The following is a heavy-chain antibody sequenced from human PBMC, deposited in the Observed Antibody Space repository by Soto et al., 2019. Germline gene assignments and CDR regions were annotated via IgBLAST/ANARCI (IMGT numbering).Heavy chain of an antibody. J-gene: IGHJ6*03. CDR2: ISWNSGQL. CDR3: AKDKSTGEYSYYRYMDV. D-gene: IGHD4-17*01. V-gene: IGHV3-9*01. CDR1: GFNFGNYA. Sequence: EVLLVESGGGLVQPDRPLRLSCEASGFNFGNYAMHWVRQAPGKGLEWVSAISWNSGQLDYADSVRGRFTISRDNGKNSLYLEMNSLRPDDTALYFCAKDKSTGEYSYYRYMDVWGRGTTVIVSS.